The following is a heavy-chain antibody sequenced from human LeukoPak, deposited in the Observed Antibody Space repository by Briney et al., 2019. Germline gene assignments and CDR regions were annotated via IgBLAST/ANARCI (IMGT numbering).Heavy chain of an antibody. CDR2: ISSSGSTI. D-gene: IGHD1-26*01. J-gene: IGHJ3*02. Sequence: GGSLRLSCAASGFTFSSYEMNWVRQAPGKGLEWVSYISSSGSTIYYADSVKGRFTISRDNSKNTLYLQMISLRAEDTAVYYCAKSGRGSYSLVAFDIWGQGTMVSVSS. CDR1: GFTFSSYE. V-gene: IGHV3-48*03. CDR3: AKSGRGSYSLVAFDI.